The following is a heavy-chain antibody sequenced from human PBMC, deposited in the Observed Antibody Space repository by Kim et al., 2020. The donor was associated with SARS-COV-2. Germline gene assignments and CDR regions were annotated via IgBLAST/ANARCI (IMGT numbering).Heavy chain of an antibody. V-gene: IGHV3-49*02. Sequence: EYAASVKGRFTISRDDYKSIAYLQMNSLKTEDTAVYYCTRAPLGGSGWYVWGQGTLVTVSS. CDR3: TRAPLGGSGWYV. J-gene: IGHJ4*02. D-gene: IGHD6-19*01.